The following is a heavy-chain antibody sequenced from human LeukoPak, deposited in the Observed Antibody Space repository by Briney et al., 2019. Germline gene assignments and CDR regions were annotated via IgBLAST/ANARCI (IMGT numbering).Heavy chain of an antibody. J-gene: IGHJ6*03. CDR2: ISYDGSNK. Sequence: GRSLRLSCAASGFTFSSYAMHWVRQAPGKGLEWVAVISYDGSNKYYADSVKGRFTISRDNSKNTLYLQMNSLRAEDTAVYYCARDPFASSFWSGYPYYYMDVWGKGTTVTVSS. V-gene: IGHV3-30*04. CDR3: ARDPFASSFWSGYPYYYMDV. CDR1: GFTFSSYA. D-gene: IGHD3-3*01.